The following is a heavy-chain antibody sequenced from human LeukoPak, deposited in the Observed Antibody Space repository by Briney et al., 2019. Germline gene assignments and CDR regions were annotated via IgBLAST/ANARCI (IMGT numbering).Heavy chain of an antibody. CDR1: GFTVSSNY. Sequence: GGSLRLSCAASGFTVSSNYMSWVRQAPGKGLEWVSVIYSGGSTYYADSVKGRFTISRDNSKNTLYLQMNSLRAEDTAVYYCAKGSVWFGEFPFFDYWGQGTLVTVSS. D-gene: IGHD3-10*01. J-gene: IGHJ4*02. CDR3: AKGSVWFGEFPFFDY. V-gene: IGHV3-66*01. CDR2: IYSGGST.